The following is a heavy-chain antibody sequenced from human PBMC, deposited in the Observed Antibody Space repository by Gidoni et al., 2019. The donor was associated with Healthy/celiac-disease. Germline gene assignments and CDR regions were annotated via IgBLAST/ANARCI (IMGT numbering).Heavy chain of an antibody. CDR1: GYSFTSYW. CDR3: ARHLRYYYDSSGYTPFDY. CDR2: IDPSDSYT. D-gene: IGHD3-22*01. V-gene: IGHV5-10-1*03. Sequence: DVQLVQSGAEVKKPGESLRISCKGSGYSFTSYWSSWVRQMPGKGLEWMGRIDPSDSYTNYSPSFQGHVTISADKSISTAYLQWSSLKASDTAMYYCARHLRYYYDSSGYTPFDYWGQGTLVTVSS. J-gene: IGHJ4*02.